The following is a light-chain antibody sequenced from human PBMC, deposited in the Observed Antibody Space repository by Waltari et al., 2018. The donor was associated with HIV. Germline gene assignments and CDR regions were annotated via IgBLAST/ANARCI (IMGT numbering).Light chain of an antibody. CDR2: STN. CDR1: SSNIGNNI. V-gene: IGLV1-44*01. J-gene: IGLJ2*01. Sequence: QSVLTQALSASGTPGQRVTISCSGSSSNIGNNIVNWYQQLSGTAPKLLIFSTNGRPFGVPDRFSGSKSDTSASLAISGLQFEDEAYYYCATWDDSLNALVFGGGTKLTVL. CDR3: ATWDDSLNALV.